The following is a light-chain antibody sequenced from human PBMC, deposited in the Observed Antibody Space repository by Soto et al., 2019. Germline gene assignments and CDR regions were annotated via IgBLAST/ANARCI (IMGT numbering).Light chain of an antibody. J-gene: IGKJ4*01. V-gene: IGKV3-11*01. CDR2: DAS. CDR3: QQRSSWTLT. CDR1: QSVRNY. Sequence: EVVLTQSPGTLSLSPGERATLSCRASQSVRNYLAWYQQKPGQAPRLLIYDASNRETGISARFRGSGSGTEFTLSITSLEPEDIAVYYCQQRSSWTLTFGGGTKVDIK.